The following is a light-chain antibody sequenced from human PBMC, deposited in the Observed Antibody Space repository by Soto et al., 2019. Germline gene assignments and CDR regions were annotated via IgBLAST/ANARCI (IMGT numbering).Light chain of an antibody. CDR2: EVF. J-gene: IGLJ2*01. CDR3: SSYTSTTTVV. V-gene: IGLV2-14*01. CDR1: SSDVGGYNS. Sequence: QSALTQPASVSGSPGQSITISCTGSSSDVGGYNSVSWYQQHPGKAPKLMIYEVFNRPSGISNRFSGSKSDNTASLTISGLQAEDEGHYYCSSYTSTTTVVFGGGTKLTVL.